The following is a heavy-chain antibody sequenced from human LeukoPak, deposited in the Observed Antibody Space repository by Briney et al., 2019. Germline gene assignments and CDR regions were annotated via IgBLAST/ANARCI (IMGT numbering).Heavy chain of an antibody. V-gene: IGHV4-34*01. CDR3: ARQWLALGTFDY. J-gene: IGHJ4*02. D-gene: IGHD6-19*01. CDR2: INHSGST. CDR1: GGSFSGYY. Sequence: SETLSLTCAVYGGSFSGYYWSWIRQPPGKGLEWIGEINHSGSTNYNPSLKSRVTISVDTSKNQFSLKLSSVTAADTAVYYCARQWLALGTFDYWGQGTLVTVSS.